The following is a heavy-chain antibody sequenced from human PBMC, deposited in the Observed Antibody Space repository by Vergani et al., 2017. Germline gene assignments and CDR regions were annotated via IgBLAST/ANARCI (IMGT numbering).Heavy chain of an antibody. Sequence: QVQLQESGPGLVKPSQTLSLTCTVSGGSISSGSYYWSWIRQPAGKGLEWIGRIYTSGSTNYNPSLKSRVTISVDTSKNQFSLKLSSVTAADTAVYYFARVSVDRGDYVFDYWGQGTLVTVSS. D-gene: IGHD4-17*01. V-gene: IGHV4-61*02. CDR2: IYTSGST. CDR3: ARVSVDRGDYVFDY. J-gene: IGHJ4*02. CDR1: GGSISSGSYY.